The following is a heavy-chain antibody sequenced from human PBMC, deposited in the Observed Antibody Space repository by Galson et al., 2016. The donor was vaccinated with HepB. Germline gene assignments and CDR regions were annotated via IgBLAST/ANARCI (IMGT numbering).Heavy chain of an antibody. Sequence: PALVKPTQTLTLTCTFSGFSLSTTGVGVGWVRQPPGKALEWLALIFWNDDKRYSPSLKSRLTITRGIFRNQVVLKITNMDPVDTTKYFCAHSFYDTTGYYYFGHWGQGTLVTVPS. D-gene: IGHD3-22*01. J-gene: IGHJ4*02. V-gene: IGHV2-5*01. CDR1: GFSLSTTGVG. CDR3: AHSFYDTTGYYYFGH. CDR2: IFWNDDK.